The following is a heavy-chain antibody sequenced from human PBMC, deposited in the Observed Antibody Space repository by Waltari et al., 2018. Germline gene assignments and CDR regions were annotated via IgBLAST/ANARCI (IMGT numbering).Heavy chain of an antibody. CDR2: VDHSGGA. CDR3: ARDTRDWESVANAYFDS. D-gene: IGHD2-21*01. V-gene: IGHV4-34*02. Sequence: QVQLQQRGAGLLKPSETLSLTCDVSGGPLNGYYWSWIRQSPGKGRGWIGEVDHSGGANYSPSLKSLATISFDTSKKQFSLTLPSVTAADTAVYYCARDTRDWESVANAYFDSWGQGTLVAVSS. J-gene: IGHJ4*02. CDR1: GGPLNGYY.